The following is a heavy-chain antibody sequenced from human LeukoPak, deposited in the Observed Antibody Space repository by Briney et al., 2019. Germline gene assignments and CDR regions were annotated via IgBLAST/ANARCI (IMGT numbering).Heavy chain of an antibody. D-gene: IGHD6-13*01. CDR2: IGGSGGST. Sequence: GGSLRLSCAASGFTFSSCAMSWVRQAPGKGLKWVSSIGGSGGSTYYADSVKGRFTISRDNSKNTLYLQMNSLRAEDTAVYYCAKVETAAAATLRGFDYWGQGTLVTVPS. CDR1: GFTFSSCA. CDR3: AKVETAAAATLRGFDY. J-gene: IGHJ4*02. V-gene: IGHV3-23*01.